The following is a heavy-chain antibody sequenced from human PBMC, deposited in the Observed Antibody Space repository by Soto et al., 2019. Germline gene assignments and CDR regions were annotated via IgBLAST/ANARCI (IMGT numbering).Heavy chain of an antibody. D-gene: IGHD2-2*01. Sequence: EVQLLESGGGLVQPGGSLRLSCAASGFTFSSYAMSWVRQAPGKGLEWVSAISGSGGSTYYADSVKGRFTISRDNSKTTLYLQMTSLTAEDTAVYYCAKAIFYADHENWFAPWGQGTLVTVSS. CDR1: GFTFSSYA. J-gene: IGHJ5*02. CDR3: AKAIFYADHENWFAP. CDR2: ISGSGGST. V-gene: IGHV3-23*01.